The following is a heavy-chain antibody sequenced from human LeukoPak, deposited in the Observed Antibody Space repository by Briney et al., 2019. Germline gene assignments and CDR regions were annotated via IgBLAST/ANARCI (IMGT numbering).Heavy chain of an antibody. Sequence: GGSLRLSCADSGFTFTNFAMSWVRQVPGKGLEWVSAITGSGGGTYYADSVKGRFTISRDNSKNTLYLQMNSLRAEDTAVYYCANSLLYCSGGSCYPPRYWGQGTLVTVSS. CDR1: GFTFTNFA. CDR3: ANSLLYCSGGSCYPPRY. V-gene: IGHV3-23*01. J-gene: IGHJ4*02. CDR2: ITGSGGGT. D-gene: IGHD2-15*01.